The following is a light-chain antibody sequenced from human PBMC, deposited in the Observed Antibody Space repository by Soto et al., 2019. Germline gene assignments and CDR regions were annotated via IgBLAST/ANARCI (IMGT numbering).Light chain of an antibody. CDR1: SSDVGTYNR. J-gene: IGLJ3*02. V-gene: IGLV2-18*01. CDR2: EVS. Sequence: QSALTQPPSVSGSPGQSVTISCTGTSSDVGTYNRVSWYQQPPGTAPKLVIYEVSHRPSGVPDRFSGSKSGNTASLTISGLRTEDEADYYFSIYISGSTWVFGGGTKLTVL. CDR3: SIYISGSTWV.